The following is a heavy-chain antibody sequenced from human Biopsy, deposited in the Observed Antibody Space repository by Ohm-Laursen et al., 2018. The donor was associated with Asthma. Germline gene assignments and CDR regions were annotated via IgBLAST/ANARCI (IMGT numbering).Heavy chain of an antibody. CDR3: ASDFPKDYVRYNFQF. Sequence: ATVKISCKISGYSLTDLSMHWVRQAPGQGLEWMGGHDHEEGETVNARRFQGRVTMTEDTSTDTAYMELSSLSSDDTAAYYCASDFPKDYVRYNFQFWGQGTLVTVSS. V-gene: IGHV1-24*01. J-gene: IGHJ4*02. CDR1: GYSLTDLS. D-gene: IGHD4-17*01. CDR2: HDHEEGET.